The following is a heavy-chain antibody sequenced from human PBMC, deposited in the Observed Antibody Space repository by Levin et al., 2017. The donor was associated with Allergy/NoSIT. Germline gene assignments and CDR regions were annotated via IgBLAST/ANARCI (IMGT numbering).Heavy chain of an antibody. CDR1: GFTFSNYA. CDR3: VKDSFAVPGNVAGFDL. J-gene: IGHJ3*01. CDR2: ITGTTSTT. V-gene: IGHV3-23*01. D-gene: IGHD6-19*01. Sequence: GGSLRLSCAASGFTFSNYAMNWVRQAPGKGLEWVSVITGTTSTTYFTDSVKGRFTVSRDNTKNTLYLRMKSLRAGDTATYYCVKDSFAVPGNVAGFDLWGQGTMVTVSS.